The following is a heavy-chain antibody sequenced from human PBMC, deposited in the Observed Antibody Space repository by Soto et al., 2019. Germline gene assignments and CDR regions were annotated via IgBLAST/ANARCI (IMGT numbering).Heavy chain of an antibody. V-gene: IGHV3-33*01. J-gene: IGHJ1*01. CDR1: GFTFSSYG. Sequence: QVQLVESGGGVVQPGRSLRLSCAASGFTFSSYGMHWVRQAPGKGLEWVAVIWYDGSNKYYADSVKGRFTISRDNSKNTLYLQMNSLRAEDTAVYYCARGTYGDYPAPFQHWGQGTLVTVSS. CDR2: IWYDGSNK. CDR3: ARGTYGDYPAPFQH. D-gene: IGHD4-17*01.